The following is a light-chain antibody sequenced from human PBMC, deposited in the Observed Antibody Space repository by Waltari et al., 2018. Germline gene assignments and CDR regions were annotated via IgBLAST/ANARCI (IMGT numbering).Light chain of an antibody. V-gene: IGKV3-11*01. CDR3: QQRANSWT. J-gene: IGKJ1*01. CDR2: DAS. CDR1: QSVSSS. Sequence: ELVLPPSPATLSLSPGERSTLSCRASQSVSSSLAWYQQKPGQAHRLRIYDASNRATGIPARFSGSGSGTDFILTISSLEPEDFAVYYCQQRANSWTFGQGTKVELK.